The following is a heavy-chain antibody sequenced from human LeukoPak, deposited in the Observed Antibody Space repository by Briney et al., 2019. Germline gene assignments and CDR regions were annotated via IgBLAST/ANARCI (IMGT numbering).Heavy chain of an antibody. Sequence: ASVTVSCKASGYTFTSYGISWVRQAPGQELEWMGWISHYSGNTIYAQKCQDRLTMTTDTSTSTALMELRNLRSDATAVYYCARSEKAYCGGVCDNYHMDVWGRGTTVTVSS. CDR3: ARSEKAYCGGVCDNYHMDV. J-gene: IGHJ6*03. CDR1: GYTFTSYG. D-gene: IGHD2-21*02. CDR2: ISHYSGNT. V-gene: IGHV1-18*01.